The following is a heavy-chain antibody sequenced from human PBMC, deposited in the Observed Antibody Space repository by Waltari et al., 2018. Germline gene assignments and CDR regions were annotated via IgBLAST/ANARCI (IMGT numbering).Heavy chain of an antibody. J-gene: IGHJ4*02. Sequence: QVQLVESGGGVVQPGGSLRLSCAASGFTFSSYGMHWVRQAPGKGLEWVAFIRYDGSNKYYADSVKGRFTISRDNSKNTLYLQMNSLRAEDTAVYYCLMRYFDWLPQAYYFDYWGQGTLVTVSS. V-gene: IGHV3-30*02. D-gene: IGHD3-9*01. CDR2: IRYDGSNK. CDR3: LMRYFDWLPQAYYFDY. CDR1: GFTFSSYG.